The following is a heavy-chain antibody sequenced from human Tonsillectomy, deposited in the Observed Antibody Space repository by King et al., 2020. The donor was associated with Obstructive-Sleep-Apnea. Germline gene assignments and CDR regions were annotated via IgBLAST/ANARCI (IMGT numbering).Heavy chain of an antibody. D-gene: IGHD5-12*01. Sequence: VQLQESGPGLVKPSETLSLTCTVSGGSISNYYWSWIRQPPGKGLEWIGYMYYSGNTNFNPSLKSRVTKYADTSKIQISLRLSSVTAADTAVYYCARHRGVEDYGGYGDYFDYWGQGTLVTVSS. CDR2: MYYSGNT. CDR3: ARHRGVEDYGGYGDYFDY. J-gene: IGHJ4*02. V-gene: IGHV4-59*08. CDR1: GGSISNYY.